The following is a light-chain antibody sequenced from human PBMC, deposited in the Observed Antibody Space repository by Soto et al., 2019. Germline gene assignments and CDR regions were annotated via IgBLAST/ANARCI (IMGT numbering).Light chain of an antibody. CDR3: QQYGSSPFT. V-gene: IGKV3-20*01. CDR2: GAS. J-gene: IGKJ3*01. Sequence: EIVLTHSPGTLSLSPCERATLSFSASQSVSSSYLAWYQQKPGQAPRPIIYGASTRATGIPDRFSGSGSGTDFTLTISRLEPEDFAVYYCQQYGSSPFTFGPGTKVDI. CDR1: QSVSSSY.